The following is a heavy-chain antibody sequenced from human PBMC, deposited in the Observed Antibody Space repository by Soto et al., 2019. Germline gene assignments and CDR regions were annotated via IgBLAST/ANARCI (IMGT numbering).Heavy chain of an antibody. CDR2: IVPILGVP. D-gene: IGHD6-13*01. Sequence: QVQLVQSGAEVKKPGSSVKVSCKTSGDTFTSSTLSWVRQAPGQGLEWMGRIVPILGVPNYAKKFQDRVTIFADKSTTTTYLELSSLRSEDTAVYYCARDLATAGYVYFYGLDVWGQGTTVTVSS. CDR3: ARDLATAGYVYFYGLDV. V-gene: IGHV1-69*08. J-gene: IGHJ6*02. CDR1: GDTFTSST.